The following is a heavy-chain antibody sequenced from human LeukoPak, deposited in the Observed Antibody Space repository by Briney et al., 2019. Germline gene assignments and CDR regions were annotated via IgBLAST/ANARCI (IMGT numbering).Heavy chain of an antibody. CDR1: GFTFSSYA. CDR3: AKGPGIAAAGYYYYYMDV. CDR2: IRYDGSNK. J-gene: IGHJ6*03. V-gene: IGHV3-30*02. D-gene: IGHD6-13*01. Sequence: GGSLRLSCAASGFTFSSYAMHWVRQAPGKGLEWVAFIRYDGSNKYYADSVKGRFTISRDNSKNTLYLQMNSLRAEDTAVYYCAKGPGIAAAGYYYYYMDVWGKGTTVTVSS.